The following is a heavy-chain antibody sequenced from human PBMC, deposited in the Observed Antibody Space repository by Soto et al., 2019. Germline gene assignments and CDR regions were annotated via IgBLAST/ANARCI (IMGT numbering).Heavy chain of an antibody. CDR3: AKAMNREVVSAAMSYYFDMDV. CDR2: ILYDGSSK. CDR1: GFTFSSYA. D-gene: IGHD2-2*01. J-gene: IGHJ6*02. Sequence: PGGSLRLSCAASGFTFSSYAMHWVRQAPGKGLEWVTIILYDGSSKYYADSVKGRFTISRDNSKNTLYLQMNSLRPEDTAVYYCAKAMNREVVSAAMSYYFDMDVWGQGTTVTVSS. V-gene: IGHV3-30*04.